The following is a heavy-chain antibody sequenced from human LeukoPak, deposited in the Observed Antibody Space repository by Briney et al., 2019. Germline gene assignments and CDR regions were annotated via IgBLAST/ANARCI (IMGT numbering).Heavy chain of an antibody. CDR3: ARSITIFGVVITGPFDY. CDR2: INPNSGGT. V-gene: IGHV1-2*02. Sequence: ASVKVSCKASGYTFTGYYMHWVRQAPGQGLEWMGWINPNSGGTNYAQKFQGRVTMTRDTSISTAYMELSRLRSDDTAVYYCARSITIFGVVITGPFDYRGQGTLVTVSS. D-gene: IGHD3-3*01. J-gene: IGHJ4*02. CDR1: GYTFTGYY.